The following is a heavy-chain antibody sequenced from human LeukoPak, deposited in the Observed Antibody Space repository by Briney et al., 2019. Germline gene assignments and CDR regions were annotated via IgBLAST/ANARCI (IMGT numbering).Heavy chain of an antibody. D-gene: IGHD1-26*01. CDR2: ISGSGEST. CDR1: GFTFTSYA. J-gene: IGHJ4*02. CDR3: AKDVGKWESLHFFDY. Sequence: GVLRLSCATSGFTFTSYAMSWVRQAPGKGLEWVSAISGSGESTYYADSVKGRLTISRDNSKNTLYLHMNSLRGDDTAVYYCAKDVGKWESLHFFDYWGQGTLATVSS. V-gene: IGHV3-23*01.